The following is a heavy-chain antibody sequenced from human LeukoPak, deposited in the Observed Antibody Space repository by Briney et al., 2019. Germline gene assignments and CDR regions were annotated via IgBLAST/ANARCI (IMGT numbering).Heavy chain of an antibody. CDR2: NNPNSGGT. Sequence: ASVKVSCKTSGYTFTGYYMHWLRQAPGQGLEWMGRNNPNSGGTYYAQKFQGRVTMTRDTSISTSYMELTSLISDDTAVYYCAGGVLHGGGNWFDPWGQGTLVTVSS. J-gene: IGHJ5*02. V-gene: IGHV1-2*06. CDR3: AGGVLHGGGNWFDP. D-gene: IGHD3-16*01. CDR1: GYTFTGYY.